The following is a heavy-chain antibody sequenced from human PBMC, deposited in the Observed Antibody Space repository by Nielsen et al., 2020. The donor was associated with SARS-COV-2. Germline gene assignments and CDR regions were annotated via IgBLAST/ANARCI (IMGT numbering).Heavy chain of an antibody. D-gene: IGHD2-21*01. Sequence: GSLRLSCAASGFTFSSYGMHWVRQAPGKGLEWVAVIWYDGSNKYYADSVKGRFTISRDNSKNTLYLQMNSLRAEDTAVYYCARVAYCGGDCYLYYYYYMDVWGKGTTVTVSS. CDR2: IWYDGSNK. J-gene: IGHJ6*03. V-gene: IGHV3-33*01. CDR3: ARVAYCGGDCYLYYYYYMDV. CDR1: GFTFSSYG.